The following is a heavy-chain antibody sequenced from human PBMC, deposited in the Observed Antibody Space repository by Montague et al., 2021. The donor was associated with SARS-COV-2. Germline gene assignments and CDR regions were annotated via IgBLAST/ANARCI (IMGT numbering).Heavy chain of an antibody. CDR2: IYTSGST. V-gene: IGHV4-61*02. J-gene: IGHJ2*01. Sequence: TLSLTCTVSGGSISSSSYYWGWIRQPAGKGLEWIGRIYTSGSTNYNPSLKSRVTISVDTSKNQFSLKLSSVTAADTAVYYCARDPLYYYDSSGLLLDWYFDLWGRGTLVTVSS. D-gene: IGHD3-22*01. CDR1: GGSISSSSYY. CDR3: ARDPLYYYDSSGLLLDWYFDL.